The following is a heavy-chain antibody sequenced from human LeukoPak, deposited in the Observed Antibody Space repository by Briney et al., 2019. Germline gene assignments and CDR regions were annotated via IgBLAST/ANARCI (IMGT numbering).Heavy chain of an antibody. CDR1: GFTFSSYG. CDR3: ARDGWSYDFWSGYYYDY. J-gene: IGHJ4*02. CDR2: IKQDGSEK. V-gene: IGHV3-7*01. Sequence: PGGSLRLSCAASGFTFSSYGMHWVRQAPGKGLEWVANIKQDGSEKYYVDSVKGRFTISRDNAKNSLYLQMNSLRAEDTAVYYCARDGWSYDFWSGYYYDYWGQGTLVTVSS. D-gene: IGHD3-3*01.